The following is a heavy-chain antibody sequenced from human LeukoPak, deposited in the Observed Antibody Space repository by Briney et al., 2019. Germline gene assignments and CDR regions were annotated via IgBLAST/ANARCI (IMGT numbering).Heavy chain of an antibody. D-gene: IGHD5/OR15-5a*01. CDR2: ISGSGNRT. CDR1: GFTFSSYA. J-gene: IGHJ4*02. Sequence: PGGSLRLSCAASGFTFSSYAMSWVRQAPGKGLEWVSSISGSGNRTYYADSVKGRFTISRDSSKNTLYLQMNSLRAEDTAVYYCARDSLGMSTLDSWGQGTLVTVSS. V-gene: IGHV3-23*01. CDR3: ARDSLGMSTLDS.